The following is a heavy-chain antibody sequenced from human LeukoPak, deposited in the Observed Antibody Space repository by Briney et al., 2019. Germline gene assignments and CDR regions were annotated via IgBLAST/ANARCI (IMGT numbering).Heavy chain of an antibody. V-gene: IGHV1-18*01. CDR3: ARVGVSGFLEWFKYNWFDP. J-gene: IGHJ5*02. CDR1: GYTFTTYG. Sequence: ASVKVSCKASGYTFTTYGISWVRQAPGQGLEWMGWISTYNGNANYAQKLQGRVTVTTDTSTSTAYMELRSLGFDDTAVYYCARVGVSGFLEWFKYNWFDPWGQGTLVTVSS. D-gene: IGHD3-3*01. CDR2: ISTYNGNA.